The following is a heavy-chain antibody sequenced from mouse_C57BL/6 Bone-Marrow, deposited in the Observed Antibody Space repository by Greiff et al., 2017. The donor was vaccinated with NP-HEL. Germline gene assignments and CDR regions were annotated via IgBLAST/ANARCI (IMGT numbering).Heavy chain of an antibody. D-gene: IGHD1-1*01. J-gene: IGHJ2*01. V-gene: IGHV14-4*01. CDR3: TTFYYGSSYVLYYFDY. CDR1: GFNITDDY. Sequence: VQLQQSGAELVRPGASVKLSCTASGFNITDDYMHWVKQRPEQGLEWIGWIDPENGDTEYASKFQGKATITADTSSNTAYLQLSSLTSEDTAVYYCTTFYYGSSYVLYYFDYWGQGTTLTVSS. CDR2: IDPENGDT.